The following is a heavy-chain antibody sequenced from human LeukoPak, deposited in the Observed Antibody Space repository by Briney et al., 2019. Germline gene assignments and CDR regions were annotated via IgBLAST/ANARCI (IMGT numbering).Heavy chain of an antibody. J-gene: IGHJ4*02. CDR2: ISGSGGST. Sequence: PGGSLRLSCAASGFTFSSYAMSWVRQAPGKGLEWVSAISGSGGSTYYVDSVKGRFTISRDNSKNTLYLQMNSLRAEDTAVYYCAKAGGYNKYYFDYWGQGTLVTVSS. D-gene: IGHD5-24*01. CDR3: AKAGGYNKYYFDY. CDR1: GFTFSSYA. V-gene: IGHV3-23*01.